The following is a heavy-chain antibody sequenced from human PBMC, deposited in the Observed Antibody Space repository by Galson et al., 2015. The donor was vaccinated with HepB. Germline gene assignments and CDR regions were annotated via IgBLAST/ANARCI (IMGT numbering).Heavy chain of an antibody. V-gene: IGHV3-23*01. Sequence: SLRLSCAASGFTFSSYAMRWVRQAPGKGLEWVSAICGVGRNKYYADSVKGRFTISRDNSKNTLYLPMNILRAEDTAVYYCAKEGGRYCSSASCYRCSPKGRHNYRDVWGKGTTVTVSS. D-gene: IGHD2-2*02. CDR1: GFTFSSYA. CDR2: ICGVGRNK. J-gene: IGHJ6*03. CDR3: AKEGGRYCSSASCYRCSPKGRHNYRDV.